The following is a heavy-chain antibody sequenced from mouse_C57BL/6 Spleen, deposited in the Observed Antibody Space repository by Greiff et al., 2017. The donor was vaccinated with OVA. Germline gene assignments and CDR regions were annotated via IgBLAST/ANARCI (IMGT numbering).Heavy chain of an antibody. CDR3: ARSGVTTVVAGRYWHFDV. D-gene: IGHD1-1*01. Sequence: QVQLQQPGAELVKPGASVKLSCKASGYTFTSYWMHWVKQRPGRGLEWIGRIDPNSGGTKYNEKFKSKATLTVDKPSSTAYMQLSSLTSEDSAVYYCARSGVTTVVAGRYWHFDVWGTGTTVTVSS. CDR2: IDPNSGGT. J-gene: IGHJ1*03. V-gene: IGHV1-72*01. CDR1: GYTFTSYW.